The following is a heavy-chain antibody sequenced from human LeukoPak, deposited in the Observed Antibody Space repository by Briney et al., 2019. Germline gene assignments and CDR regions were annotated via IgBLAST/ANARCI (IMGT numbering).Heavy chain of an antibody. CDR1: GFTFSSYA. CDR3: AKGDSSGRYAYPPSPIDY. J-gene: IGHJ4*02. CDR2: ISGSGGST. Sequence: GGSLRLSCAASGFTFSSYAMSWVRQAPGKGLEWVSAISGSGGSTYYADSVKGRFTISRDNSKNTLYLQMNSLRAEDTAVYYCAKGDSSGRYAYPPSPIDYWGQGTLVTVSS. V-gene: IGHV3-23*01. D-gene: IGHD6-19*01.